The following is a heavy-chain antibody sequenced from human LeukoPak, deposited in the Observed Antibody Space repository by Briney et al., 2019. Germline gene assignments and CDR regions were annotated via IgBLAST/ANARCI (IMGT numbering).Heavy chain of an antibody. CDR1: GFTFSSYA. J-gene: IGHJ6*02. CDR3: AKDLATTVRDASPYYYYYGMDV. D-gene: IGHD3-10*01. V-gene: IGHV3-23*01. Sequence: GGSLRLSCAASGFTFSSYAMSWVRQAPGKGLEWVSAISGSGGSTYYADSVKGRFTISRDNSKNTLYLQMNSLRAEDTAVYYCAKDLATTVRDASPYYYYYGMDVWGQGTTVTVSS. CDR2: ISGSGGST.